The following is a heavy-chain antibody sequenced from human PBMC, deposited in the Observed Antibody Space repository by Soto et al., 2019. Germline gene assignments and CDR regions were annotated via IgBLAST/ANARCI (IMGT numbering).Heavy chain of an antibody. D-gene: IGHD5-18*01. CDR1: GYTFTGYY. CDR2: INPNSGGT. CDR3: ARAGDTAMLFLYGMDV. V-gene: IGHV1-2*04. J-gene: IGHJ6*02. Sequence: ASVKVSCKASGYTFTGYYMHWVRQAPGQGLEWMGWINPNSGGTNYAQKFQGWVTMTRDTSISTAYMELSRLRSDDTAVYYCARAGDTAMLFLYGMDVWGQGTTVTVSS.